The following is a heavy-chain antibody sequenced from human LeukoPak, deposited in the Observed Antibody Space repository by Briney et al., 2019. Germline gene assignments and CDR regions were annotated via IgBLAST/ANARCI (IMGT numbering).Heavy chain of an antibody. CDR2: IYHSGSS. CDR1: GYSISSGYY. D-gene: IGHD6-19*01. Sequence: SETLSLTCTVSGYSISSGYYWGWIRQPPGQGLEWIGSIYHSGSSYYNPSLNSRVTISVDTSKNQFSLKLSSVTAADTAVYYCAREQDLSSGWYVGATAAADAFDIWGQGTMVTVSS. V-gene: IGHV4-38-2*02. J-gene: IGHJ3*02. CDR3: AREQDLSSGWYVGATAAADAFDI.